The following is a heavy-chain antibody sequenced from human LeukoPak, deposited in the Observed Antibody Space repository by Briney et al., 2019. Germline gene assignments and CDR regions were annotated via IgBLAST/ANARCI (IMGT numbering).Heavy chain of an antibody. J-gene: IGHJ4*02. Sequence: PSETLSLTCTVSGGSISSTTYYWGWIRQPPGKRLEWIGTIFHSGSTYHNPSLKSRVTISVDTSKNQFSLKLSSVIAADTAVYYCARDITMVRGSTPDWGQGTLVTVSS. CDR2: IFHSGST. D-gene: IGHD3-10*01. CDR3: ARDITMVRGSTPD. CDR1: GGSISSTTYY. V-gene: IGHV4-39*07.